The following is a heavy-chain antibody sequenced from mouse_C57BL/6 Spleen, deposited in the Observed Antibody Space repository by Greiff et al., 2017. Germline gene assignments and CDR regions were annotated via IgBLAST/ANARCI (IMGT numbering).Heavy chain of an antibody. V-gene: IGHV1-82*01. D-gene: IGHD2-4*01. CDR2: IYPGDGDT. CDR3: ERWSYDYDLDY. CDR1: GYAFSSSW. Sequence: QVQLKQSGPELVKPGASVKISCKASGYAFSSSWMNWVKQRPGKGLEWIGRIYPGDGDTNYNGKFKGKATLTADKSSSTAYMQLSSLTSEDSAVYFCERWSYDYDLDYWGQGTTLTVSS. J-gene: IGHJ2*01.